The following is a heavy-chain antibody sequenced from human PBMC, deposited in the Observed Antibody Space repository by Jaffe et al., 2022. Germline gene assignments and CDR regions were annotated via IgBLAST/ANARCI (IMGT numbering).Heavy chain of an antibody. D-gene: IGHD1-26*01. CDR3: TRYTEGSWTRNDFDY. V-gene: IGHV3-49*04. J-gene: IGHJ4*02. CDR1: GFTFGDYA. Sequence: EVQLVESGGGLVQPGRSLRLSCTASGFTFGDYAMSWVRQAPGKGLEWVGFIRSKAYGGTTEYAASVKGRFTISRDDSKSIAYLQMNSLKTEDTAVYYCTRYTEGSWTRNDFDYWGQGTLVTVSS. CDR2: IRSKAYGGTT.